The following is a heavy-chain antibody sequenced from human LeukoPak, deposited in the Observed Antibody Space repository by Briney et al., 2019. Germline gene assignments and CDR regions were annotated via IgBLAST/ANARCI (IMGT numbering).Heavy chain of an antibody. Sequence: PGGSLRLSCAASGFTFSNAWMNWVRQAPGKGLEWVGRIKSKTDGWTTDYAAPVKGRFTISRDDSKNPLYLQMKSLKTEDTAVYYCSTTYYYDSSEGYWGQGTLVTVSS. CDR2: IKSKTDGWTT. CDR1: GFTFSNAW. V-gene: IGHV3-15*07. J-gene: IGHJ4*02. D-gene: IGHD3-22*01. CDR3: STTYYYDSSEGY.